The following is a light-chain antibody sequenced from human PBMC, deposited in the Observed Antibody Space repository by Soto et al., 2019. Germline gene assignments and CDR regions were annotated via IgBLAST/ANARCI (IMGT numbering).Light chain of an antibody. J-gene: IGKJ5*01. Sequence: EIVMTQSPATLSVSPGERDTLSCRASQSLTNSFIAWYQQRPGQAPRLLIYDTSSRASGIPDRFSGSGSGTDFTLTISRLETEDFAVFYCQQYGTSEIIFGQGTR. V-gene: IGKV3-20*01. CDR2: DTS. CDR1: QSLTNSF. CDR3: QQYGTSEII.